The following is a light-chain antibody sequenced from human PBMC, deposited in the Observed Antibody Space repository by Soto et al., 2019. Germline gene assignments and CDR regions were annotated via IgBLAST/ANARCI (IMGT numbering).Light chain of an antibody. CDR2: EVS. J-gene: IGLJ1*01. V-gene: IGLV2-14*01. CDR1: GGDVGSYKY. Sequence: QSVLTQPASVSGSPGQSITISCTGTGGDVGSYKYVSWYQQHPGKAPKLIIFEVSNRPSGVSDRFSGSKSGNRASLTISGLQAEDEADYYCSSYTSISSLGVFGTGTKVTVL. CDR3: SSYTSISSLGV.